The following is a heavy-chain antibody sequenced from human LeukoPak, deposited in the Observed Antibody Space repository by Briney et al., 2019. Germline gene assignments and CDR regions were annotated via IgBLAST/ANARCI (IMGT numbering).Heavy chain of an antibody. CDR1: GYTFTCYY. D-gene: IGHD3-22*01. Sequence: ASVKVSCKASGYTFTCYYMHWVRQAPGQGLEWMGWINPNSGGTNYAQKFQGRVTMTRDTSISTAYMELSRLRSDDTAVYYCARDRFSYDSRGYPTYDAFDIWGQGTMVTVSS. CDR2: INPNSGGT. V-gene: IGHV1-2*02. CDR3: ARDRFSYDSRGYPTYDAFDI. J-gene: IGHJ3*02.